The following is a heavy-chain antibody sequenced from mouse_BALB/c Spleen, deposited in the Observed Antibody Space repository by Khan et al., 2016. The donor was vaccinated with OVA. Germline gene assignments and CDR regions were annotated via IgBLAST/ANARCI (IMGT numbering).Heavy chain of an antibody. Sequence: QVQLQQSGAELVKPGASVKLSCKASGYTFNSYYMYWVKQRPGQGLEWIGEINPSNGGTNFNEKFKSKATLTVDKSSSTAYMQLSSLTSEDAVVYYCTRGGYGGFAYWGQRTLVTVSA. CDR2: INPSNGGT. J-gene: IGHJ3*01. CDR3: TRGGYGGFAY. CDR1: GYTFNSYY. V-gene: IGHV1S81*02. D-gene: IGHD1-2*01.